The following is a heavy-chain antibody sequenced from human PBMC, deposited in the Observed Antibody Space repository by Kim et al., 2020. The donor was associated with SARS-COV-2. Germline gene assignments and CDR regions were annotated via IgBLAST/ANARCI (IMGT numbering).Heavy chain of an antibody. CDR3: ARDSVESVSRRFDP. Sequence: AQKFQGRVTMTRDTSTSTVYMELSSLRSEDTAVYYCARDSVESVSRRFDPWGQGTLVTVSS. V-gene: IGHV1-46*01. D-gene: IGHD1-1*01. J-gene: IGHJ5*02.